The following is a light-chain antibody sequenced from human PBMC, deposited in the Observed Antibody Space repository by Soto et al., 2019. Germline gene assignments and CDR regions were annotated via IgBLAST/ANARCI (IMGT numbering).Light chain of an antibody. CDR3: QSYDSSGYV. Sequence: QSVLTQPPSVSGAPGQRVTISCTGSTSNIGAGYDVHWYHQLPGTAPKLLIYGNNNRPSGVPDRFSGSKSGTSASLAITGLQAEDEADYYCQSYDSSGYVFGTGTKLTVL. V-gene: IGLV1-40*01. CDR1: TSNIGAGYD. CDR2: GNN. J-gene: IGLJ1*01.